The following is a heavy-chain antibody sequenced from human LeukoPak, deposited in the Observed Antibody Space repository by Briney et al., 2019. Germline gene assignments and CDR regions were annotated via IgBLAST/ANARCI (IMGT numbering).Heavy chain of an antibody. V-gene: IGHV3-23*01. Sequence: GGSLRLSCATSGFTFSSYAMTWVRQAPGKGLEWVSAISASGGETKYADSVKGRFTISRDNSKNTLFLQVNRLRGDDTAVYYCARDYKADYWGRGTLVTVSS. CDR3: ARDYKADY. CDR2: ISASGGET. D-gene: IGHD1-1*01. J-gene: IGHJ4*02. CDR1: GFTFSSYA.